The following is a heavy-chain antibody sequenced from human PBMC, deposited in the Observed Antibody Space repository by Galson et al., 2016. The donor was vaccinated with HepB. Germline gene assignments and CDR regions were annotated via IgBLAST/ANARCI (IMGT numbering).Heavy chain of an antibody. CDR3: AREVGYSYVVTINWFDP. CDR2: ISYDGRDK. D-gene: IGHD5-18*01. Sequence: SQRLSCAASRFTFSRNAMHWVRQAPGKGLDWVAAISYDGRDKYYADAVKGRFTISRDNSKNTVYLQMNSLRAEDTAVYYCAREVGYSYVVTINWFDPWGQGTLVTVSS. CDR1: RFTFSRNA. J-gene: IGHJ5*02. V-gene: IGHV3-30-3*01.